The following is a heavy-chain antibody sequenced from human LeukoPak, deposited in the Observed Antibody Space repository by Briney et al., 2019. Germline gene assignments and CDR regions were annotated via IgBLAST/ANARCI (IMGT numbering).Heavy chain of an antibody. V-gene: IGHV4-31*03. CDR3: ARAPVYYGSGSYYAYYFDY. D-gene: IGHD3-10*01. CDR2: IYYSGST. J-gene: IGHJ4*02. CDR1: GGSISSGGYY. Sequence: SETLSLTCTVSGGSISSGGYYWSWIRQHLGKGLEWIGYIYYSGSTYYNPSLKSRVTISVDTSKNQFSLKLSSVTAADTAVYYCARAPVYYGSGSYYAYYFDYWGQGTLVTVSS.